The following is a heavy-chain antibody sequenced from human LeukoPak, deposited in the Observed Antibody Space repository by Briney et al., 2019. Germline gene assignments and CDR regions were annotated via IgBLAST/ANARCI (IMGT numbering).Heavy chain of an antibody. V-gene: IGHV4-4*07. J-gene: IGHJ4*02. CDR2: ISTSGNT. Sequence: SETLSLTCTVSGDSMGNDYWSWIRQSAGKGLEWIGRISTSGNTDYNPSLRSRVTMSMDTSRNQFSLTLTSMTAADTAVYYCARNELRSYGLVHYWGQGTLVTVSS. CDR1: GDSMGNDY. D-gene: IGHD1-26*01. CDR3: ARNELRSYGLVHY.